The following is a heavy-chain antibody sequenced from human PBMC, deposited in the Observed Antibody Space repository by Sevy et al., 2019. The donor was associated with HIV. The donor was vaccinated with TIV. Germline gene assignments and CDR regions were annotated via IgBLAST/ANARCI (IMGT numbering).Heavy chain of an antibody. CDR3: TTDSEKRGLSALLDY. V-gene: IGHV3-15*01. CDR2: IKNKTDCGTT. CDR1: GFTFSNAW. J-gene: IGHJ4*02. Sequence: GGSLRLSCAASGFTFSNAWMSWVRQAPGKGLEWVGRIKNKTDCGTTDYAATVKGRFTISRDDSKNTLYLQMNSLKTDDAAIYYCTTDSEKRGLSALLDYWGQGTLVTVSS. D-gene: IGHD3-10*01.